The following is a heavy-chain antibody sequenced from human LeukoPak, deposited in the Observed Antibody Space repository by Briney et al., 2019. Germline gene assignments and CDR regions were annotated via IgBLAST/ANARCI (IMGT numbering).Heavy chain of an antibody. D-gene: IGHD3-10*01. CDR1: GGSFSGYY. Sequence: PSETLSFTCAVYGGSFSGYYWSWIRQPPGKGLEWIGEINHSGSTNYNPSLKSRVTISVDTSKNQFSLKLSSVTAADTAVYYCARGPYYYGSGSYPDYWGQGTLVTVSS. V-gene: IGHV4-34*01. CDR2: INHSGST. J-gene: IGHJ4*02. CDR3: ARGPYYYGSGSYPDY.